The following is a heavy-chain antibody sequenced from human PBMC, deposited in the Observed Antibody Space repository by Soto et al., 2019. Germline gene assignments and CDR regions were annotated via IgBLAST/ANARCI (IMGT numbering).Heavy chain of an antibody. Sequence: PGGSLRLSCAASGFTLSSYEMNWVRQAPGKGLEWVSYISSSGSTIYYADSVKGRFTISRDNAKNSLYLQMNSLRAEDTAVYYCARGTVTAYYYYYGMDVWGQGTTVTVSS. D-gene: IGHD4-4*01. CDR3: ARGTVTAYYYYYGMDV. V-gene: IGHV3-48*03. CDR1: GFTLSSYE. J-gene: IGHJ6*02. CDR2: ISSSGSTI.